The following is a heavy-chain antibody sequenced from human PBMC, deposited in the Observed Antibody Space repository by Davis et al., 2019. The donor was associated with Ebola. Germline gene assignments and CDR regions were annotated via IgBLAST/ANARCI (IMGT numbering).Heavy chain of an antibody. D-gene: IGHD6-19*01. CDR2: IYPGDSET. V-gene: IGHV5-51*01. CDR3: AREAVASSEFDY. Sequence: GESLKISCEASGYSFSSYWIGWVRQLPGKGLEWMGIIYPGDSETSYSPSFEGQVTISVDKSINTAYLQWSSLKASDTAMYYCAREAVASSEFDYWGQGTLVTVSS. CDR1: GYSFSSYW. J-gene: IGHJ4*02.